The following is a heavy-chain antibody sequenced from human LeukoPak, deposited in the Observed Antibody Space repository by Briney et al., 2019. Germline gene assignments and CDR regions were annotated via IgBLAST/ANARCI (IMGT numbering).Heavy chain of an antibody. D-gene: IGHD1-26*01. CDR3: ARGSSGSYSLDAFDI. Sequence: PGGSLRLSCAASGFTVSRNYMSWVRQAPGKGLEWVSVIYSGGRTYYADSVKGRFTISRDNSKNALYLQMNSLRAEDTALYYCARGSSGSYSLDAFDIWGQGTMVTVSS. CDR2: IYSGGRT. J-gene: IGHJ3*02. CDR1: GFTVSRNY. V-gene: IGHV3-53*05.